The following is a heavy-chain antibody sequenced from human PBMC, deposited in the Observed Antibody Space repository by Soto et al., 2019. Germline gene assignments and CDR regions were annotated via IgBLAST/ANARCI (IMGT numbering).Heavy chain of an antibody. CDR1: GGTFSSYT. D-gene: IGHD1-1*01. CDR3: ATERRSGGMDV. V-gene: IGHV1-69*02. Sequence: QVQLVQSGAEVKKPGSSVKVSCKASGGTFSSYTISWVRQAPGQGLEWMGRIIPILGIANYAQKFQGRVTITADKSTSTAYMERSSLRSEDTAVYYCATERRSGGMDVWGQGTTVTVSS. CDR2: IIPILGIA. J-gene: IGHJ6*02.